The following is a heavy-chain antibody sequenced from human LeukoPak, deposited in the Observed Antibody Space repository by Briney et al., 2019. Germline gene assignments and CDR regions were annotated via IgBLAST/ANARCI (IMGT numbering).Heavy chain of an antibody. CDR3: ARGSPYSGSYYDY. V-gene: IGHV4-34*01. Sequence: PSETLSLTCAVYGGSFSGYYWSWIRQPPGKGLEWIGEINHSGSTNYNPSLKSRVTISVDTSKNQFSLKLSSVTAADTAVYYCARGSPYSGSYYDYWGQGTLVTVSS. CDR2: INHSGST. J-gene: IGHJ4*02. CDR1: GGSFSGYY. D-gene: IGHD1-26*01.